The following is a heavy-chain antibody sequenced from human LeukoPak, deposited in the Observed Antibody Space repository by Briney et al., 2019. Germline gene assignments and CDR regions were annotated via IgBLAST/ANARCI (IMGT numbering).Heavy chain of an antibody. CDR1: GFTFSNYA. D-gene: IGHD4-17*01. V-gene: IGHV3-21*01. J-gene: IGHJ4*02. Sequence: GGSLRLSCAASGFTFSNYAMTWVRQAPGKGLEWVSSISSSSSYIYYADSVKGRFTISRDNAKNSLYLQMNSLRAEDTAVYYCARELYGDYGYWGQGTLVTVSS. CDR2: ISSSSSYI. CDR3: ARELYGDYGY.